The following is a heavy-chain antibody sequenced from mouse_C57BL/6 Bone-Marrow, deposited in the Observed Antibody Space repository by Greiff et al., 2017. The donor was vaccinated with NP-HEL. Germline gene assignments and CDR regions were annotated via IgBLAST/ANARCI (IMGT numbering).Heavy chain of an antibody. CDR2: IYPGDGDT. CDR1: GYAFSSYW. J-gene: IGHJ2*01. D-gene: IGHD1-1*01. V-gene: IGHV1-80*01. Sequence: QVQLQQSGAELVKPGASVKISCKASGYAFSSYWMNWVKQRPGKGLEWIGQIYPGDGDTNYNGKFKGKATLTADKSSSTAYMQLSSLTSEDAAVYFCARLPYGSSSFDYWGQGTTLTVSS. CDR3: ARLPYGSSSFDY.